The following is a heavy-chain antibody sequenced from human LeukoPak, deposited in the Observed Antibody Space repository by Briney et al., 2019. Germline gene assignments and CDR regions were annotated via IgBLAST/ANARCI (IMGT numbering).Heavy chain of an antibody. V-gene: IGHV3-74*01. D-gene: IGHD2-2*02. CDR1: EFTFSSYW. CDR3: AKGDQLLYARYFQH. Sequence: PGGSLRLSCAASEFTFSSYWMHWVRQAPGKGLVWVSRINPDGRTISYADSVKDRFTISRDNAKNTLYLQMNSLRAEDTAVYYCAKGDQLLYARYFQHWGQGTLVTVSS. CDR2: INPDGRTI. J-gene: IGHJ1*01.